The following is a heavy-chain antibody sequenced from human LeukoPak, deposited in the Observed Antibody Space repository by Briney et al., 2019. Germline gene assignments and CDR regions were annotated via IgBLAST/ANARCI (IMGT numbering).Heavy chain of an antibody. CDR1: GRSFSGYY. V-gene: IGHV4-34*01. Sequence: PSETLSLTCAVYGRSFSGYYWSWVRQPPGKGLEWMGEVNHSGRTRYNPSLKSRVTISADTSKNQFSLRMTSLTAADTAVYYCARGIRGVIITTNYYNMDVWGPGTTVTVSS. J-gene: IGHJ6*03. CDR2: VNHSGRT. D-gene: IGHD3-10*01. CDR3: ARGIRGVIITTNYYNMDV.